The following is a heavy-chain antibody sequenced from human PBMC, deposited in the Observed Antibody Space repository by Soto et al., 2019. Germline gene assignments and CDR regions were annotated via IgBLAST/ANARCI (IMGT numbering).Heavy chain of an antibody. CDR1: GGSISSSSYY. CDR2: IYYSGST. CDR3: ARGTGEDFDY. D-gene: IGHD3-10*01. Sequence: LSLTCTVSGGSISSSSYYWGWIRQPPGKGLEWIGSIYYSGSTYYNPSLKSRVTISVDTSKNQFSLKLSSVTAADTAVYYCARGTGEDFDYWGQGTLVTVSS. J-gene: IGHJ4*02. V-gene: IGHV4-39*01.